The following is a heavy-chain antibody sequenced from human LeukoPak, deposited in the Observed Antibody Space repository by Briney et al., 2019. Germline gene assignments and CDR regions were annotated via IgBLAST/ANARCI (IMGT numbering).Heavy chain of an antibody. Sequence: GGSLRLSCAASGFTFSSYAMHWVRQAPGKGLEWVAVISYDGSNKYYADSVKGRFTISRDNSKNTLYLQMNSLRAEDTALYYCAKDFYDSSSYFDYWGQGTLVTVSS. CDR1: GFTFSSYA. J-gene: IGHJ4*02. CDR2: ISYDGSNK. CDR3: AKDFYDSSSYFDY. V-gene: IGHV3-30-3*01. D-gene: IGHD3-22*01.